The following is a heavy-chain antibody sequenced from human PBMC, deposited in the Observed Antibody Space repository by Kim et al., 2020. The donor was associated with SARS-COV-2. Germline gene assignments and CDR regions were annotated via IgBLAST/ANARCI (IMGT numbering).Heavy chain of an antibody. CDR3: ARDRSPLIFGVVIIGGGMDV. Sequence: GGSLRLSCAASGFSFSSYGMHWVRQAPGKGLEGVEVISYDGSNKYYGDSVKGRFTISRDNSKNTLYLQMNSLRAEDTAVYYCARDRSPLIFGVVIIGGGMDVWGQGTTVTVSS. CDR1: GFSFSSYG. D-gene: IGHD3-3*01. CDR2: ISYDGSNK. J-gene: IGHJ6*02. V-gene: IGHV3-30*04.